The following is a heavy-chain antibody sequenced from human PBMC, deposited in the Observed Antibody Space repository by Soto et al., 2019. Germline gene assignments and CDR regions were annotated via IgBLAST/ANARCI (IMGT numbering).Heavy chain of an antibody. V-gene: IGHV3-49*01. J-gene: IGHJ4*02. Sequence: PGGSLRLSCTASGFTFGDYAMSWFRQAPGKGLEWVGFIRSKAYGGTTEYTASVKSRFTISRDDSKSIDYLQMNSLKTEDTAVYYCTRETPRSYGGNSPPYWGQGTLVTVSS. CDR1: GFTFGDYA. D-gene: IGHD1-26*01. CDR2: IRSKAYGGTT. CDR3: TRETPRSYGGNSPPY.